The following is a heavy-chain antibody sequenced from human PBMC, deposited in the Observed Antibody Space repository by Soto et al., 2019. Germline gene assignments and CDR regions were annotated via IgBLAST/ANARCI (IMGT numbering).Heavy chain of an antibody. CDR3: TAATVTNDAFDI. J-gene: IGHJ3*02. D-gene: IGHD4-17*01. V-gene: IGHV1-8*01. CDR1: GYTFTSYD. Sequence: GASVKVSCKASGYTFTSYDINWVRQATGQGLEWMGWMNPNSGNTGYAQKFQGRVTMTRNTSISTAYMELSSLRSEDTAVYYCTAATVTNDAFDIWGQGTMVTVSS. CDR2: MNPNSGNT.